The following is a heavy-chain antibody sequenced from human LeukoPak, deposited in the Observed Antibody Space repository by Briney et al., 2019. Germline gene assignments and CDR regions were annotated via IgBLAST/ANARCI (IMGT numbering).Heavy chain of an antibody. CDR1: GFTFSSYA. D-gene: IGHD2-2*01. Sequence: AGRSLTLSCAASGFTFSSYAMHWVRHAPGKGLEWVAVISYDGSNKYYADSVKGRFTIARDSSKNTLYLQMNSLRAEDTAVYYCAPSSPRLCYYFDYWGQGTLVTVSS. J-gene: IGHJ4*02. CDR3: APSSPRLCYYFDY. CDR2: ISYDGSNK. V-gene: IGHV3-30*04.